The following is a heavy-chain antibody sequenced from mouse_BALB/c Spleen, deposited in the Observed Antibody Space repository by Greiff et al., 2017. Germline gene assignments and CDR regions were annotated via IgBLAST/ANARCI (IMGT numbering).Heavy chain of an antibody. Sequence: EVQLVESGPGLVKPSQSLSLTCSVTGYSITSGYYWNWIRQFPGNKLEWMGYISYDGSNNYNPSLKNRISITRDTSKNQFFLKLNSVTTEDTATYYCAILITERILAYWGQGTLVTVSA. D-gene: IGHD2-4*01. CDR2: ISYDGSN. CDR3: AILITERILAY. J-gene: IGHJ3*01. CDR1: GYSITSGYY. V-gene: IGHV3-6*02.